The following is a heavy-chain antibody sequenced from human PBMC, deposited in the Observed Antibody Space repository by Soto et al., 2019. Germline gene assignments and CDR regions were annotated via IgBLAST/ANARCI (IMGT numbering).Heavy chain of an antibody. CDR2: IYYSGST. J-gene: IGHJ5*02. CDR1: GGSISRGDYY. D-gene: IGHD3-3*01. V-gene: IGHV4-31*03. Sequence: ASETLSLTCTGSGGSISRGDYYWSWIRQHPGKGLEWIGYIYYSGSTYYNPSLKSRVTISLDTSKNQFSLKLSSVTAADTAVYYCARVDQVDFWNGHQTANWFDPSGQGPLVTVSS. CDR3: ARVDQVDFWNGHQTANWFDP.